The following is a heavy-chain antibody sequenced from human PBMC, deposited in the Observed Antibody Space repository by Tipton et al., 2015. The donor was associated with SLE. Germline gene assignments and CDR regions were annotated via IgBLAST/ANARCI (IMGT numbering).Heavy chain of an antibody. CDR3: VKDHSRIGDPFFDF. Sequence: SLRLSCAASGFTFSTYWMSWVRQAPGKGLEWVANTSPGGEVQYYADSVKGRFAVSRDNAKNSLYLQMYTLRVEDTAVYYCVKDHSRIGDPFFDFWGQGALVTVSS. V-gene: IGHV3-7*01. D-gene: IGHD2-21*02. CDR1: GFTFSTYW. J-gene: IGHJ4*02. CDR2: TSPGGEVQ.